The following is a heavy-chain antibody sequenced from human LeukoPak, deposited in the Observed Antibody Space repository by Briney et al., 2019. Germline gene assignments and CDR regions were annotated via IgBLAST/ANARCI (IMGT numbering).Heavy chain of an antibody. V-gene: IGHV1-69*04. CDR1: GGTFSSYA. Sequence: SVKVSCKASGGTFSSYAISWVGQAPGQGLEWMGRIIPILGIANYAQKFQGRVTITADKSTSTAYMELSSLRSEDTAVYYCARDRGGFGDPNYYYYGMDVWGQGTTVTVSS. CDR2: IIPILGIA. J-gene: IGHJ6*02. CDR3: ARDRGGFGDPNYYYYGMDV. D-gene: IGHD3-10*01.